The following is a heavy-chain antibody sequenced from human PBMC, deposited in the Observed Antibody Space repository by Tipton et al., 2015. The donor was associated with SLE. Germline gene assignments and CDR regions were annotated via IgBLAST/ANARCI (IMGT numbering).Heavy chain of an antibody. Sequence: SLRLSCAASGFTFDDYTMHWVRQAPGKGLEWVSLISWDGGSTYYADSVKGRFTISRDNSKNSLYLQMNSLRAEDTAVYYCARDQVLADYWGQGTLVTVSS. CDR3: ARDQVLADY. D-gene: IGHD3-3*01. CDR1: GFTFDDYT. J-gene: IGHJ4*02. CDR2: ISWDGGST. V-gene: IGHV3-43*01.